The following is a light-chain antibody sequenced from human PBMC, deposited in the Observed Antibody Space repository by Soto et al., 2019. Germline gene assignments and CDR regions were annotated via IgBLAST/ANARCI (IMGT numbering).Light chain of an antibody. CDR2: DVS. J-gene: IGKJ1*01. Sequence: DIQMTQSPSTLSASVGDRVTITCRASQTISNWLAWYQQKPGMAPKLLIYDVSNLESEVPSRFSGSGSGTEFTLTISSLQPDDFATYYCQQYNSYSPWTFGQGTKVEIK. V-gene: IGKV1-5*01. CDR3: QQYNSYSPWT. CDR1: QTISNW.